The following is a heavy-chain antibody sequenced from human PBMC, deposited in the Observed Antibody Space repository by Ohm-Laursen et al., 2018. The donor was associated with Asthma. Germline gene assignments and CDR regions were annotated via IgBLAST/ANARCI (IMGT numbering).Heavy chain of an antibody. CDR3: AKGDGASYTTSPLGD. CDR2: ISWNGATT. D-gene: IGHD2-2*02. Sequence: SLRLSCTASGFTFDDFAMHWVRQGPGKGLEWVSGISWNGATTGYADSVRGRFTISRDNAKNSLFLHMNSLKPEDTALYYCAKGDGASYTTSPLGDWGQGALVTVSS. V-gene: IGHV3-9*01. J-gene: IGHJ4*02. CDR1: GFTFDDFA.